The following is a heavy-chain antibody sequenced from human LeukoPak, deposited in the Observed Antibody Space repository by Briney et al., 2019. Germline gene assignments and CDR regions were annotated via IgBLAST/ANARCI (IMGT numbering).Heavy chain of an antibody. CDR2: INHSGST. J-gene: IGHJ3*02. Sequence: SETLSLTCAVYGGSFSGYYWSWIRQPPGKGLEWIGEINHSGSTNYNPSLKSRVTISVDTSKNQFSLKLSSVTAADTAVYYCARRLSREWLVQGGAFDIWGQGTMVTVSS. V-gene: IGHV4-34*01. CDR3: ARRLSREWLVQGGAFDI. CDR1: GGSFSGYY. D-gene: IGHD6-19*01.